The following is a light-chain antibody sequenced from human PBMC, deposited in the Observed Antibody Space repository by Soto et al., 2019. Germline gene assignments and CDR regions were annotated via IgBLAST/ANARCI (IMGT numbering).Light chain of an antibody. V-gene: IGLV2-14*01. CDR3: SSYTRSSTHVV. Sequence: QSALTQPASVSGSPGQSITISCTGTSSDVGGYNYVSWYQQHPGKAPKLMIYDVSNRPSGVSDRFSGSKSGNTASLTISGLQAEDEGDYYCSSYTRSSTHVVFGGGTKLTVL. J-gene: IGLJ2*01. CDR2: DVS. CDR1: SSDVGGYNY.